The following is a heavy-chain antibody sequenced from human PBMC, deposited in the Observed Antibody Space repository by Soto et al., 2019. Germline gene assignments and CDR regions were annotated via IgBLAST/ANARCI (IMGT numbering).Heavy chain of an antibody. CDR3: AGENWYSLYV. J-gene: IGHJ3*01. D-gene: IGHD1-26*01. V-gene: IGHV3-74*01. CDR1: GFSISSYF. Sequence: PGGSLRLSCAATGFSISSYFMAWVRLGPGKRLALVSHDNTDGSKTSYADSVRGRFTMFRDNAKNTLYLQMNSLTDEDTAMYYCAGENWYSLYVCGQGTMDTVS. CDR2: DNTDGSKT.